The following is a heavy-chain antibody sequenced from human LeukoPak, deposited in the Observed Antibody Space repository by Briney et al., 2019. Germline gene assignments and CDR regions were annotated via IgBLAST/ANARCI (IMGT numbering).Heavy chain of an antibody. Sequence: GASVKVSCKASGGTLTTHAISWVRQAHGQGLEWMGGITPIFGRANYAQKFQGRVTITTEESTSTAYMELSSLRSEDTAVYYCARVHCTSTVCYTGWFDPWGQGTLVTVSS. V-gene: IGHV1-69*05. CDR1: GGTLTTHA. CDR2: ITPIFGRA. J-gene: IGHJ5*02. CDR3: ARVHCTSTVCYTGWFDP. D-gene: IGHD2-2*02.